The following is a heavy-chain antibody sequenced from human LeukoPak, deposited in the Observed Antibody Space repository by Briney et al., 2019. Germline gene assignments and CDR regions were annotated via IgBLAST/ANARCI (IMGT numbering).Heavy chain of an antibody. Sequence: PSETLSLTCTVSGGSISSYYWSWIRQPPGKGLEWIGYIYYSGSTNYSPSLKSRVTISVDTSKNQFSLKLSSVTAADTAVYYCARRPITMVRGVRDDAFDIWGQGTMVTVSS. CDR2: IYYSGST. V-gene: IGHV4-59*08. D-gene: IGHD3-10*01. CDR1: GGSISSYY. CDR3: ARRPITMVRGVRDDAFDI. J-gene: IGHJ3*02.